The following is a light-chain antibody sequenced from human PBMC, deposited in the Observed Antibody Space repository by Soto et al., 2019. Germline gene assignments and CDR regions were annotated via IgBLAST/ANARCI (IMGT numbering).Light chain of an antibody. V-gene: IGKV3-11*01. Sequence: EIVLTQSPATLSLSPGERATLSCRASQSVSSYLAWHQQKPGQAPRLLIYDASNRATGIPARFSGSGSGTDFTLPISSLEPEDCAVYYCQQRSNWPPRFTFGPGTKVDIK. CDR1: QSVSSY. CDR2: DAS. J-gene: IGKJ3*01. CDR3: QQRSNWPPRFT.